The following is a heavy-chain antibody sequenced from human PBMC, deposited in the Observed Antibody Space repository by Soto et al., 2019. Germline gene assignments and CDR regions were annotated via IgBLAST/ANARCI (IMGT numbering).Heavy chain of an antibody. V-gene: IGHV3-30-3*01. CDR1: GFTFSSYP. Sequence: QVQLVESGGGVVQPGRSLRLSCAASGFTFSSYPMDWVRQAPGKGLEWVAVISYDGTNEHYADSVKGRFTISRDNSKNTLYLQMNSLRAEDTAVYYCARPCLYSSNPHYYYYGMDVW. J-gene: IGHJ6*01. CDR3: ARPCLYSSNPHYYYYGMDV. D-gene: IGHD6-13*01. CDR2: ISYDGTNE.